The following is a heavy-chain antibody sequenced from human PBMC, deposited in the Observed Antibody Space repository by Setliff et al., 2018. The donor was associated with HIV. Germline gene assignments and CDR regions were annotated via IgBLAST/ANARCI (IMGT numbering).Heavy chain of an antibody. V-gene: IGHV3-21*01. D-gene: IGHD3-9*01. CDR2: ISRDSRYI. J-gene: IGHJ4*02. CDR3: ARDPARPDYYARFDY. CDR1: GFSFSNYN. Sequence: GGSLRLSCAVSGFSFSNYNMNWVRQAPGKGLEWISSISRDSRYIYYADSVKGRFTISRDNAKNSLYLQMNSLRAEDTAVYYCARDPARPDYYARFDYWGQGALVTVSS.